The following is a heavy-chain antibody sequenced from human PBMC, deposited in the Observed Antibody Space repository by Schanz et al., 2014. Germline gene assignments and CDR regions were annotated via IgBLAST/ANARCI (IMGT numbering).Heavy chain of an antibody. CDR1: GYSFISHA. Sequence: QVQLVQSGAEVKKPGSSVKVSCKASGYSFISHAIHWVRQAPGQRLEWMGRIVPIAGITNYAQRFQGRVTITADKSSDTAYMELSSLRSEDTAVYYCARGPLGTSPWGQGTLVTVSS. V-gene: IGHV1-69*04. J-gene: IGHJ5*02. D-gene: IGHD5-12*01. CDR3: ARGPLGTSP. CDR2: IVPIAGIT.